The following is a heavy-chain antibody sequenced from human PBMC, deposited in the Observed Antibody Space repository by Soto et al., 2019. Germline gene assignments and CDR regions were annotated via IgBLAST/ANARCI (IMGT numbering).Heavy chain of an antibody. CDR1: GFTFGNNA. D-gene: IGHD3-22*01. CDR2: IRSKNYGRTT. J-gene: IGHJ3*02. Sequence: AGGSLSLSCTGSGFTFGNNAMTWFRQAPGQGLEWVGFIRSKNYGRTTEYAASVQGRFTISRDDSKGIAYLEMNSLTTDDTAVYYCSRPSYYYDSSGFEPGAFDIWGQGTMVTVSS. V-gene: IGHV3-49*03. CDR3: SRPSYYYDSSGFEPGAFDI.